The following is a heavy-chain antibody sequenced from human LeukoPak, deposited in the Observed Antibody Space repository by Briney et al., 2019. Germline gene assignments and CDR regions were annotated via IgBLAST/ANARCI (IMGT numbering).Heavy chain of an antibody. J-gene: IGHJ4*02. CDR3: ARDLLSMVVVAATVFDY. D-gene: IGHD2-15*01. Sequence: GGSLRLSCAAYDFTFSAYAMAWVRQAPGKGLEWVSAISGGGGSTHYADSVKGRFTISRDNAKNSLYLQMNSLRAEDTAVYYCARDLLSMVVVAATVFDYWGQGTLVTVSS. CDR2: ISGGGGST. CDR1: DFTFSAYA. V-gene: IGHV3-23*01.